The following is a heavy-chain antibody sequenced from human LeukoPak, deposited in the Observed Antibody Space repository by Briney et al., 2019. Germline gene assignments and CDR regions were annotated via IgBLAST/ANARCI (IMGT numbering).Heavy chain of an antibody. D-gene: IGHD5-24*01. J-gene: IGHJ4*02. CDR3: ARRGDGYNPPFDY. Sequence: GGSLRLSCAAPGFTFSSYAMHWVRQAPGKGLEYVSAISSNGGSTYYANSVKGRFTISRDSSKNTLYLQMGSLRAEDMAVYYCARRGDGYNPPFDYWGQGTLVTVSS. CDR2: ISSNGGST. V-gene: IGHV3-64*01. CDR1: GFTFSSYA.